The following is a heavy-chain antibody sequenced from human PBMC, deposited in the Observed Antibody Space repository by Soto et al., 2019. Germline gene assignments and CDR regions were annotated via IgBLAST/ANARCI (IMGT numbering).Heavy chain of an antibody. CDR3: ARGAGYGDYGGY. CDR2: ISGSGSTK. Sequence: EVQLVESGGGLVQPGGSLRLSCAASGFSLTSYSMNWVRQAPGKGLQWVAYISGSGSTKKYADSVKGRFTISRDNAENSVYLQMNSLGDEDTAVYYCARGAGYGDYGGYWGQGTVVTVSS. CDR1: GFSLTSYS. V-gene: IGHV3-48*02. D-gene: IGHD4-17*01. J-gene: IGHJ4*02.